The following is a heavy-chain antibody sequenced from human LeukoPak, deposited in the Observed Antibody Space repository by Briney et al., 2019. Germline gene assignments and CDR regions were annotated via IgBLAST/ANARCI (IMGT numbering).Heavy chain of an antibody. CDR3: ARDNGYDY. D-gene: IGHD5-18*01. Sequence: SCKASGYTFTSYAMHWVRQAPGKGLEWVAVISYDGSNKYYADSVKGRFTISRDNSKNTLYLQMNSLRAEDTAVYYCARDNGYDYWGQGTLVTVSS. J-gene: IGHJ4*02. CDR1: GYTFTSYA. CDR2: ISYDGSNK. V-gene: IGHV3-30-3*01.